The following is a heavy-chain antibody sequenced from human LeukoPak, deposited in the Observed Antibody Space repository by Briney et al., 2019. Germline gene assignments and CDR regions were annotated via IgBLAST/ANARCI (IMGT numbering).Heavy chain of an antibody. Sequence: PGGSLRLSCTVSGFTFGDYAMSWVRQAPGKGLEWVGFIRSKAYGGTTEYAASVKGRLTISRDDSKSIAYLQMNSLKTEDTAVYYCTLLQSGGGDAFDIWGQGTMVTVSS. J-gene: IGHJ3*02. D-gene: IGHD2-15*01. V-gene: IGHV3-49*04. CDR3: TLLQSGGGDAFDI. CDR2: IRSKAYGGTT. CDR1: GFTFGDYA.